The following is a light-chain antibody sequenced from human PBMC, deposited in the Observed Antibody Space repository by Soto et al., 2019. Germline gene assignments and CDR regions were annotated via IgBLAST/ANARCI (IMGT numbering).Light chain of an antibody. CDR1: QSVSNNY. V-gene: IGKV3D-20*02. J-gene: IGKJ5*01. CDR3: QQRSNWPIT. CDR2: GAS. Sequence: EIVLTQSPGTLSLSPGERATLSCRASQSVSNNYLAWYQQKPGQAPRLLIHGASTRATGFPARFSGSGSGTDFTLTISSLEPEDFAVYYCQQRSNWPITFGQGTRLEIK.